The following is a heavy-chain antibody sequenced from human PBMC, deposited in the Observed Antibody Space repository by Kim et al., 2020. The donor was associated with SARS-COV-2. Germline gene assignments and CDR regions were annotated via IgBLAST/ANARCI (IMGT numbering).Heavy chain of an antibody. CDR2: IYSGGDT. D-gene: IGHD3-10*02. J-gene: IGHJ4*02. Sequence: GGSLRLSCAVSGFTVSRNYMSWVRQPPGKGLEWVSVIYSGGDTYYADSVKGRFTISRDNSKNTVYLQINSLRVEDTAVYYCARLVFGDLLATTYWGQGTLVTVSS. CDR1: GFTVSRNY. CDR3: ARLVFGDLLATTY. V-gene: IGHV3-53*01.